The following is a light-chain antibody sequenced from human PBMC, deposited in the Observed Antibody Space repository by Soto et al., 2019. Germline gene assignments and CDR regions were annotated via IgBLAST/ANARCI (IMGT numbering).Light chain of an antibody. CDR2: GET. J-gene: IGKJ1*01. CDR1: QSVYSN. Sequence: EILITQSPATLSVSPGESATLSCRASQSVYSNLAWYQQKPGQAPRLLIYGETTRATGIPARFRGSWSETEFTLTISSLQYEDFAVYYCQHYKTFGQGTKVDIK. V-gene: IGKV3-15*01. CDR3: QHYKT.